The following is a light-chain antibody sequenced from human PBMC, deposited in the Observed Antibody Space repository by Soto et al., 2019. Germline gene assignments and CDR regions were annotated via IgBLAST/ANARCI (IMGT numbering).Light chain of an antibody. CDR1: QSISSY. CDR3: QQSYNNTVT. V-gene: IGKV1-39*01. J-gene: IGKJ5*01. Sequence: DIQMTHSPSSLSASVGDRVAITCRASQSISSYLNWYQKKQGKAPKLLIYAASTLQSGVPSRLSGSGYGTDLTITITSMRNEDFETYWCQQSYNNTVTFGQGTRLEIK. CDR2: AAS.